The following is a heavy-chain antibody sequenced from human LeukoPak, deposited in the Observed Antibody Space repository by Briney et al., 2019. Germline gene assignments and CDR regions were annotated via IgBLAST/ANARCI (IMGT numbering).Heavy chain of an antibody. V-gene: IGHV4-59*12. Sequence: NPSETLSLTCTVSGGSLSSYYWSWIRQPPGKGLEWIGYIYYSGSTNYSPSLKSRVTMSVDKSKNQFSLNLSSVTAADTAVYYCARGIADPYSFDSWGQGTLVTVSS. D-gene: IGHD6-13*01. CDR3: ARGIADPYSFDS. CDR1: GGSLSSYY. CDR2: IYYSGST. J-gene: IGHJ4*02.